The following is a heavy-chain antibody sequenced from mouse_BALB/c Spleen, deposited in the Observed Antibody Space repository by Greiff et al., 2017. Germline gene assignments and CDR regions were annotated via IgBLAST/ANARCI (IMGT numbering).Heavy chain of an antibody. Sequence: EVQLQESGPELVKPGASVKVSCKASGYAFTSYNMYWVKQSHGKSLEWIGYIDPYNGGTSYDQKFKGKATLTVDKSSSTAYMHLNSLTPEDSAVYYCARWEEYGNSFAYWGQGTLVTVSA. CDR1: GYAFTSYN. V-gene: IGHV1S135*01. CDR3: ARWEEYGNSFAY. CDR2: IDPYNGGT. J-gene: IGHJ3*01. D-gene: IGHD2-10*02.